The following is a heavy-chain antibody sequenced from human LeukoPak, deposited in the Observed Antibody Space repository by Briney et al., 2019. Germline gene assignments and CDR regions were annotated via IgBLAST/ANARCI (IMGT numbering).Heavy chain of an antibody. J-gene: IGHJ4*02. Sequence: GESLKISCKGSGYSFALYWIGWVRQMPGKGLEWMGIIYPGDSDTRYSPSFQGQVTISADKSISTAYLQWSSLKASDTAIYYCARLFGVDPHYFDYWGQGTLVTVS. CDR3: ARLFGVDPHYFDY. D-gene: IGHD3-3*01. CDR1: GYSFALYW. V-gene: IGHV5-51*01. CDR2: IYPGDSDT.